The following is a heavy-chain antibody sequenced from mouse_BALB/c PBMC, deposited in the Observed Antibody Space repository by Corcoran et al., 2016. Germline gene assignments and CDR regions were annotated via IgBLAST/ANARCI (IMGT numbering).Heavy chain of an antibody. CDR2: IIYDGSS. Sequence: DVQLQESGPALVKPSQSLFLTCSVTGYSITSGYHWNWLRQLPGDKLEWLGYIIYDGSSGYNPSLKNRISFTRDTSKNQFFLRLNSVTTEDTATYFCSRAMGKAWVAYWGQGTLVTVSA. D-gene: IGHD4-1*01. CDR1: GYSITSGYH. CDR3: SRAMGKAWVAY. J-gene: IGHJ3*01. V-gene: IGHV3-6*02.